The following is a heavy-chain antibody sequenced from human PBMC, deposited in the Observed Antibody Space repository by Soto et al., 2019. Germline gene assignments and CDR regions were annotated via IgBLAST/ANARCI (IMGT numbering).Heavy chain of an antibody. CDR3: AASIFYYGMDV. CDR2: IYPGDSDT. CDR1: GYTFTNYW. V-gene: IGHV5-51*01. Sequence: GASLKISCKGSGYTFTNYWIGWVRQMPGKGLEWMGIIYPGDSDTKYNPSFQGQVTISADKSITTTYLQWSSLKASDTAIYYCAASIFYYGMDVWGQGTTVTVSS. J-gene: IGHJ6*02.